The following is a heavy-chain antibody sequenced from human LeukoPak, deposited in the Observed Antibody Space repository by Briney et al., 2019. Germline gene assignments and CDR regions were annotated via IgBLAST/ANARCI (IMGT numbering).Heavy chain of an antibody. CDR1: GGSFSGYY. J-gene: IGHJ1*01. CDR3: ARGRGSSGSYPAEYFQH. V-gene: IGHV4-34*01. CDR2: INHSGST. D-gene: IGHD6-19*01. Sequence: SETLSLTCAVYGGSFSGYYWSWIRQPPGKGLEWIGEINHSGSTNYNPSLKSRVTISVDTSKNQFSLKLSSVTAADTAVYYCARGRGSSGSYPAEYFQHWGQGTLVTVSS.